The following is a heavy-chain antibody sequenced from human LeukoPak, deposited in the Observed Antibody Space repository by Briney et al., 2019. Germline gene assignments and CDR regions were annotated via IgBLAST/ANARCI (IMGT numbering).Heavy chain of an antibody. CDR1: GFTFSSYA. V-gene: IGHV3-23*01. Sequence: GGSLRLSCAASGFTFSSYAMSWVRQAPGKGLEWVSAISGSGGSTYYADSVKGRFTISRDNSKNTLYLQMNSLRAEDTAVYYCAREAGWXAEVEYYFDYWGQGTLVTVS. J-gene: IGHJ4*02. D-gene: IGHD6-19*01. CDR3: AREAGWXAEVEYYFDY. CDR2: ISGSGGST.